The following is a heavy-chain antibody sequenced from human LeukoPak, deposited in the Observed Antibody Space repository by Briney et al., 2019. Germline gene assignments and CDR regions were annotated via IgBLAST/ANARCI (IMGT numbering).Heavy chain of an antibody. D-gene: IGHD3-10*01. J-gene: IGHJ5*02. Sequence: SETLSLTCTVSGGAISNSYWSWIRQPPGKGLEWIGFIHNSGSTNYNPSLKSRDALSVDTSKNQCSLRVTSVTAADTAVYYCARHSNYGSGSYYRYWFDPWGQGTLVTVSS. CDR1: GGAISNSY. V-gene: IGHV4-59*08. CDR3: ARHSNYGSGSYYRYWFDP. CDR2: IHNSGST.